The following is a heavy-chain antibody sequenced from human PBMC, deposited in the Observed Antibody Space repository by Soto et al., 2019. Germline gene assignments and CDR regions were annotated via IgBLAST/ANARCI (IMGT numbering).Heavy chain of an antibody. CDR2: LGGSGATT. CDR3: AKDAKGASAPYFFDD. V-gene: IGHV3-23*01. Sequence: EVQLLQSEGGLVQPGGSLRLSCAASGFTFDSYAMSWVRQAPGKGPEWVSALGGSGATTHYADSVKGRFTISRDNSKNTVYLQMNSLRVEDTAVYYCAKDAKGASAPYFFDDWGQGNLVIVSS. J-gene: IGHJ4*02. D-gene: IGHD6-13*01. CDR1: GFTFDSYA.